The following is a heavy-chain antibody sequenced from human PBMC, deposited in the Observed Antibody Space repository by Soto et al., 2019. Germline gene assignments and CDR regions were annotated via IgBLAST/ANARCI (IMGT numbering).Heavy chain of an antibody. J-gene: IGHJ3*02. CDR3: ARASGGYGYSVDAFDI. V-gene: IGHV3-21*01. Sequence: EVQLVESGGGLVKPGGSLRLSCAASGFTFSSYSMNWVRQAPGKGLEWVSSISSSSSYIYYADSVKGRFTISRDNAKNSLYLQMNSLRAEDTAVYYCARASGGYGYSVDAFDIWGQGTMVTVSS. CDR2: ISSSSSYI. CDR1: GFTFSSYS. D-gene: IGHD5-18*01.